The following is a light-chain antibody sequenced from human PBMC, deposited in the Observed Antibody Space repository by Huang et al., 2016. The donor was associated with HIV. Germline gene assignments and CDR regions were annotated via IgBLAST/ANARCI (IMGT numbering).Light chain of an antibody. J-gene: IGKJ3*01. V-gene: IGKV4-1*01. CDR3: QQYYSSPLT. Sequence: DIVMTQSPDSLAVSLGERATINCKSSQSVLSSSNNKNYLTWYQKKAGQPPKLLIYCASTRQSGVPDRFTGSGSGTDFTLTISSLQAEDVAVYYCQQYYSSPLTFGPGTKVDIK. CDR1: QSVLSSSNNKNY. CDR2: CAS.